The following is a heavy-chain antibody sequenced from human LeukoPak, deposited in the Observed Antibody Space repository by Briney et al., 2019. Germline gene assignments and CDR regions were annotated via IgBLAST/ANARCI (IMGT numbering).Heavy chain of an antibody. V-gene: IGHV3-74*01. CDR1: GFTFSSYW. D-gene: IGHD5-24*01. CDR3: ARVWRWRYYFDY. Sequence: GGSLRLSCAASGFTFSSYWMHWVRQAPGKGLVWVSRINSDGSSTSYADSVKGRFTISRDNAKNTLYLQMNSLRAEDTAVYYCARVWRWRYYFDYWGQGTLVTVSS. J-gene: IGHJ4*02. CDR2: INSDGSST.